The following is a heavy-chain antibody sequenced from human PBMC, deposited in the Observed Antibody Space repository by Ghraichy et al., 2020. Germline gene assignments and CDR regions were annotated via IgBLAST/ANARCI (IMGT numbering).Heavy chain of an antibody. V-gene: IGHV1-18*01. CDR3: ARGVAAAGTDPFFDY. CDR1: GYTFITYG. Sequence: ASVKVSCKAFGYTFITYGITWVRQAPGQGLEWMGWINTYNGNTDYAQKLQGRVTMTTDTSTSTAYVELRSLRSGDTAVYYCARGVAAAGTDPFFDYWGQGPLVAVSS. J-gene: IGHJ4*02. CDR2: INTYNGNT. D-gene: IGHD6-13*01.